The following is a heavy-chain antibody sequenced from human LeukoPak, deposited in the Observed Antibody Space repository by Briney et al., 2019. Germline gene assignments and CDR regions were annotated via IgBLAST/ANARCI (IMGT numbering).Heavy chain of an antibody. D-gene: IGHD6-25*01. CDR2: INPNSGDT. J-gene: IGHJ3*02. CDR3: AGDRAQGRQRMEDDAFHI. Sequence: ASVKVSCKASGYTFTGYYMHWVRQAPGQGLEWMGWINPNSGDTNYAQKFEGRVTVTRDTSISTAYMDLSRLRSDDTAIYYCAGDRAQGRQRMEDDAFHIWGQGTMVTVSS. CDR1: GYTFTGYY. V-gene: IGHV1-2*02.